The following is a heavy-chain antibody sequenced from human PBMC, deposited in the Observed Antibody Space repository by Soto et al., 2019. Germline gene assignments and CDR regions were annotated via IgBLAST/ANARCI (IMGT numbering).Heavy chain of an antibody. CDR2: IVVGSGNT. V-gene: IGHV1-58*01. D-gene: IGHD3-16*01. J-gene: IGHJ5*02. Sequence: ASVKVSCKDSGFTFSRSAVLWVRQDRAQGLEWIGWIVVGSGNTNHAQKFVARVTINRDLSNSTEYMELSSLISDDSAVYYLVADLDYNDLRRGDFRFDLWGQGTLVTVSS. CDR1: GFTFSRSA. CDR3: VADLDYNDLRRGDFRFDL.